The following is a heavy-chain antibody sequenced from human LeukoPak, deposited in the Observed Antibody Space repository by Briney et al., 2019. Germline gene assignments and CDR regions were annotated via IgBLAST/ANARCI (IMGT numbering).Heavy chain of an antibody. CDR2: IYYSGST. CDR1: GGSISSGGYY. V-gene: IGHV4-31*03. Sequence: PSQTLSLTCTVSGGSISSGGYYWSWIRQHPGKGLEWIGYIYYSGSTYYNPSLKSRVTISVDTSKNQFSLKLSSVTAADTAVYYCARKIPNYYGSGSYYPTPPHFDYWGQGTLVTVSS. CDR3: ARKIPNYYGSGSYYPTPPHFDY. J-gene: IGHJ4*02. D-gene: IGHD3-10*01.